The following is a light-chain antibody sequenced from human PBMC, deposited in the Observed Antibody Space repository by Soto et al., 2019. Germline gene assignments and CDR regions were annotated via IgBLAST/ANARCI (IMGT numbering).Light chain of an antibody. J-gene: IGKJ1*01. Sequence: EIVLTQSPGTLSLSPEERATLSCRASQSVSSSYLAWYQQKPGQAPRLLIYGASVRATGIPDGFSGSGSGTDFTLTISRLEPEDFAVFYCQQYDSSPGTFGQGTKVDIK. CDR2: GAS. V-gene: IGKV3-20*01. CDR1: QSVSSSY. CDR3: QQYDSSPGT.